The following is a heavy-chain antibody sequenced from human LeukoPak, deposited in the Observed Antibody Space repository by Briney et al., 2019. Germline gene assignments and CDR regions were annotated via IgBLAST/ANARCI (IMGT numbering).Heavy chain of an antibody. V-gene: IGHV1-2*02. CDR3: GRDKWFGSRFDYFGLDV. CDR1: GYTFTGYY. CDR2: INSNSGDT. J-gene: IGHJ6*02. D-gene: IGHD3-10*01. Sequence: ASVKVSCKASGYTFTGYYLHWVRQAPGQGPEWMGWINSNSGDTNYAQNFQGRVTMTRGASISTAYMEVSRLRSDDTAVYYCGRDKWFGSRFDYFGLDVWGQGTTVTVSS.